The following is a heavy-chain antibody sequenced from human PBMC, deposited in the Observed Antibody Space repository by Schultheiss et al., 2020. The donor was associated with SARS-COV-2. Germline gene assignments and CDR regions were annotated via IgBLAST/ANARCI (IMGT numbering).Heavy chain of an antibody. D-gene: IGHD3-10*01. Sequence: GGSLRLSCTASGFTFGDYAMSWFRQAPGKGLEWVAVIWYDGSNKYYADSVKGRFTISRDNSRNTLYLQMNSLRAEDTAVYYCASSMGRSAPDYWGQGTLVTVSS. V-gene: IGHV3-33*01. J-gene: IGHJ4*02. CDR2: IWYDGSNK. CDR3: ASSMGRSAPDY. CDR1: GFTFGDYA.